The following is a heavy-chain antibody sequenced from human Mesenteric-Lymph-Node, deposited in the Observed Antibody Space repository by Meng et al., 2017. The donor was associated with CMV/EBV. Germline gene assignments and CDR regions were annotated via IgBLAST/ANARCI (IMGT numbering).Heavy chain of an antibody. Sequence: SVKVSCKASGGTFRNYAVSWVRQAPGQGLEWVGATIPIFGTPNFAPRFEGRVTFSTDDSTTTAYMELRGLKSDDTAVYYCARNWLMGGTMSFLEFWGQGTLVTVSS. CDR1: GGTFRNYA. CDR3: ARNWLMGGTMSFLEF. V-gene: IGHV1-69*05. D-gene: IGHD3-22*01. CDR2: TIPIFGTP. J-gene: IGHJ4*02.